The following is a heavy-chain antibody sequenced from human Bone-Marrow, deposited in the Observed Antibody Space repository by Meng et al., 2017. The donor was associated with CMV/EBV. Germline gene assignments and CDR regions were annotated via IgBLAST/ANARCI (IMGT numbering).Heavy chain of an antibody. CDR1: GFTFSSYW. CDR3: ARGGAVAGPRGWFDP. V-gene: IGHV3-7*01. Sequence: GESLKISCAASGFTFSSYWMSWVRQAPGKGLEWVANIKQDGSEKYYVDSVEGRFTISRDNAKNSLYLQMNSLRAEDTAVYYCARGGAVAGPRGWFDPWGQGTLVTVSS. J-gene: IGHJ5*02. CDR2: IKQDGSEK. D-gene: IGHD6-19*01.